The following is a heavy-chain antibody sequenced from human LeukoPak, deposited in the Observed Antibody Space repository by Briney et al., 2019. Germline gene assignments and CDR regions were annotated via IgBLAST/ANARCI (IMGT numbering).Heavy chain of an antibody. D-gene: IGHD6-19*01. CDR3: ARSSGPDYYALDV. Sequence: SETLSLTCTVFDASFSSTNYWWVWIRQPPGRGLEWIGSIYYSGSTNINPSLKSRVTLFIDMSRKQFSLRLAPMPAADTAVFYCARSSGPDYYALDVWGQGTTVTVSS. V-gene: IGHV4-39*01. J-gene: IGHJ6*02. CDR2: IYYSGST. CDR1: DASFSSTNYW.